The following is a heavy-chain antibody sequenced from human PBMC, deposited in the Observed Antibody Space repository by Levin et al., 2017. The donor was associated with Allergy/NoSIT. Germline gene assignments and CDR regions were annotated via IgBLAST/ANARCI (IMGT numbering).Heavy chain of an antibody. Sequence: SPTLSLPCAISGDSVSSNSAAWNWIRQSPSRGLEWLGRTYYRSKWYNDYAVSVKSRITINPDTSKNQFSLQLNSVTPEDTAVYYCARDLYSSSWPPGSLPMSWFDPWGQGTLVTVSS. CDR2: TYYRSKWYN. J-gene: IGHJ5*02. V-gene: IGHV6-1*01. CDR1: GDSVSSNSAA. D-gene: IGHD6-13*01. CDR3: ARDLYSSSWPPGSLPMSWFDP.